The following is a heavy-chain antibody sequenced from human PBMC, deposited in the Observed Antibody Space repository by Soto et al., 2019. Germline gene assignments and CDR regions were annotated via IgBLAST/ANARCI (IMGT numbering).Heavy chain of an antibody. J-gene: IGHJ4*02. Sequence: PGESLKISCKGSGYRFTTYWIGWVRQMPGKGLEWMGIIYPGDSDTRYSPSFQGQVTISADKSISTAYVQWSSLKASDTAMYYCARHEGYYGSPAAGLFDYWGQGTLVTVSS. D-gene: IGHD3-10*01. CDR1: GYRFTTYW. V-gene: IGHV5-51*01. CDR3: ARHEGYYGSPAAGLFDY. CDR2: IYPGDSDT.